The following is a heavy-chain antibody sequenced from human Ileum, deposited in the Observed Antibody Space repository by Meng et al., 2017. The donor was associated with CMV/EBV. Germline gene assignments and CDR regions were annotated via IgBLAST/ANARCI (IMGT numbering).Heavy chain of an antibody. CDR3: AKQMRPAYYYGMDV. CDR2: ISGSGSEK. V-gene: IGHV3-23*01. D-gene: IGHD6-25*01. Sequence: GESLKISCAASGFIFSDHYMDWVRQAPGKGLEWISVISGSGSEKNYADSVKGRFTISRDNSENTLYLQMNSLRVEDTAIYYCAKQMRPAYYYGMDVWGQGTTVTVSS. J-gene: IGHJ6*02. CDR1: GFIFSDHY.